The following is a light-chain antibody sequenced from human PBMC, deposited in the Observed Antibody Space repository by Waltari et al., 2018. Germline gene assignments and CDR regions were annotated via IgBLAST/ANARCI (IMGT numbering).Light chain of an antibody. V-gene: IGKV3-15*01. CDR2: GAS. J-gene: IGKJ1*01. CDR1: QGVSSN. CDR3: QQYNNWPWT. Sequence: EIVMTQSPATLSVSPGERATPSCSASQGVSSNLAWYQQKPGQAPRLLIYGASTRATGIPARFSGSGSGTEFTLNISSLQSEDFAVYYCQQYNNWPWTFGQGTKVEIK.